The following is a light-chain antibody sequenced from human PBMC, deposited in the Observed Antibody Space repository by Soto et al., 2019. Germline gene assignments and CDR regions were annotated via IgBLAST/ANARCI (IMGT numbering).Light chain of an antibody. CDR1: QSLLH. CDR2: WAS. J-gene: IGKJ1*01. V-gene: IGKV4-1*01. Sequence: DIVMTQSPDSLAVSLGERATINCKSSQSLLHLAWYQQKPGQPPKLLIYWASTRESGVPDRFSGSGSGTDFTLNSSSLQAEDVAVYYCQQCYTTPVTFGQGTKVEIK. CDR3: QQCYTTPVT.